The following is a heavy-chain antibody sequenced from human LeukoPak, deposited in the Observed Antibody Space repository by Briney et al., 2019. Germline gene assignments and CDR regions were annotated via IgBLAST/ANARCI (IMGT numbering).Heavy chain of an antibody. CDR2: ISYSGST. Sequence: PSETLSLTCTVSGGSISSYFWSWIRQPPGEGLEWIGYISYSGSTNYNPSLKSRVTISVDTSKNQFSLKLSSVTAADTAVYYCARQMALDYWGQGTLVTVSS. CDR1: GGSISSYF. J-gene: IGHJ4*02. V-gene: IGHV4-59*08. D-gene: IGHD5-24*01. CDR3: ARQMALDY.